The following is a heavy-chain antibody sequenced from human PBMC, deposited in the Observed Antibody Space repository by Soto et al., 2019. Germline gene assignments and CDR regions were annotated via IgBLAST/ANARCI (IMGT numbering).Heavy chain of an antibody. V-gene: IGHV4-34*01. CDR3: ARGLYSSGWYRFYYYMDV. CDR1: GGSFSGYY. CDR2: INYSERT. J-gene: IGHJ6*03. Sequence: SETLSLNCAVYGGSFSGYYWSWIRQPPGKXLEWIGEINYSERTHYNPPLKTRVPIPVDTSKNQSSLQLSSVTAADTAVYYCARGLYSSGWYRFYYYMDVWGKGTTVTVSS. D-gene: IGHD6-19*01.